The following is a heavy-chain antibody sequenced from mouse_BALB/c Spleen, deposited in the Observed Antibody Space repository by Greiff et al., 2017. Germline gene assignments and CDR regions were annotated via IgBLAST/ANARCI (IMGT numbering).Heavy chain of an antibody. CDR3: ARNFLTGLYAMDY. J-gene: IGHJ4*01. D-gene: IGHD4-1*01. Sequence: VQLVESGPGLVQPSQSLSITCTVSGFSLTSYGVHWVRQSPGKGLEWLGVIWSGGSTDYNAAFISRLSISKDNSKSQVFFKMNSLQANDTAIYYCARNFLTGLYAMDYWGQGTSVTVSS. V-gene: IGHV2-2*02. CDR2: IWSGGST. CDR1: GFSLTSYG.